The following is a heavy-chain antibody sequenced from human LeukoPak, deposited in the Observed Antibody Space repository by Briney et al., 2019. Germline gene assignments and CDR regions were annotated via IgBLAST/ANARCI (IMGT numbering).Heavy chain of an antibody. D-gene: IGHD1-26*01. CDR2: INHSGST. J-gene: IGHJ6*02. CDR1: GGSFSGYY. CDR3: ARGAVGATRFYYYYGMDV. Sequence: SSQTLSLTCAVYGGSFSGYYWSWIRQPPGKGLEWIGEINHSGSTNYNPSLKSRVTISVDTSKNQFSLKLSSVTAADTAVYYCARGAVGATRFYYYYGMDVWGQGTTVTVSS. V-gene: IGHV4-34*01.